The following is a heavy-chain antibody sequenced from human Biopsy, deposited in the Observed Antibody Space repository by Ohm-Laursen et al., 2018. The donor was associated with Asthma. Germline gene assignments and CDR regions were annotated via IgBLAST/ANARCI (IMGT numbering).Heavy chain of an antibody. CDR2: ISTASSFI. CDR3: ARIGPEWELPGREYSLHH. D-gene: IGHD1-26*01. V-gene: IGHV3-21*01. CDR1: GYTLSRYS. J-gene: IGHJ1*01. Sequence: LSLTCAATGYTLSRYSIHWVRQIPGKGLEWVASISTASSFIYYADSVRGRFTTSRDNARNSVYLQMNSLRAEDTALYYCARIGPEWELPGREYSLHHWGEGTLVTVSS.